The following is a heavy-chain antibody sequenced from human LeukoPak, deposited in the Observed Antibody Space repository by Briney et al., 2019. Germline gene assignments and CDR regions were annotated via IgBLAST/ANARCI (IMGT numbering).Heavy chain of an antibody. J-gene: IGHJ4*02. D-gene: IGHD7-27*01. V-gene: IGHV3-30-3*01. CDR2: ISYDGSNK. Sequence: PGRSLRLSCAASGFTFSSYAMHWVRQAPGKGLEWVAVISYDGSNKYYADSVKGRFTISRDNSKNTLYLQMNSLRAEDTAVYYCARDLSGDGYFDYWGQGTLVTVSS. CDR1: GFTFSSYA. CDR3: ARDLSGDGYFDY.